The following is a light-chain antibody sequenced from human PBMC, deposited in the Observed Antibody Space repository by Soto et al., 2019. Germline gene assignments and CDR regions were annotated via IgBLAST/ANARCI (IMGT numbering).Light chain of an antibody. Sequence: DIQMTQSPSSLSSSVLERVTTTCRASQSISSYLNWYQQKPGKAPKLLIYAASSLQSGVPSRFSGSGSGTDFTLTISRLEPEDFAVYYCQQYGSSPFTFGPGTKVDIK. CDR2: AAS. V-gene: IGKV1-39*01. J-gene: IGKJ3*01. CDR3: QQYGSSPFT. CDR1: QSISSY.